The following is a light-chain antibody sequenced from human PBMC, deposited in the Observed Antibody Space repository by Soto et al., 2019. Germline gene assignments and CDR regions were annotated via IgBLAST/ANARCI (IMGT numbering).Light chain of an antibody. Sequence: EIVMTQSPATLSVSPGERVTLSCRASQSVSRSLAWYQQKPGQAPRLLIYGVSTRATGIPARFSGSGSGTGFTLTISSLQSEDFAVYYCQPYNNWPPFTFGPGTKVDIK. CDR1: QSVSRS. CDR3: QPYNNWPPFT. J-gene: IGKJ3*01. CDR2: GVS. V-gene: IGKV3-15*01.